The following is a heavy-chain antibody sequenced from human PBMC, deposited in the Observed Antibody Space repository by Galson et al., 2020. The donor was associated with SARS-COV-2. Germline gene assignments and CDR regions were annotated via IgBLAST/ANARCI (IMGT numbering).Heavy chain of an antibody. V-gene: IGHV3-11*01. CDR2: ISSSGSTI. D-gene: IGHD6-13*01. J-gene: IGHJ5*02. CDR1: GFTFSDYY. Sequence: NSGGSLRLSCAASGFTFSDYYMSWIRQAPGKGLEWVSYISSSGSTIYYADSVKGRFTISRDNAKNSLYLQMNSLRAEDTAVYYCARERHPGQPLSWFDPWGQGTLVTVSS. CDR3: ARERHPGQPLSWFDP.